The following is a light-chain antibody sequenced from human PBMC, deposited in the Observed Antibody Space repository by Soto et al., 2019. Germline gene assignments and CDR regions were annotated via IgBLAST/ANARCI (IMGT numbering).Light chain of an antibody. J-gene: IGKJ3*01. CDR1: QSVNSKY. CDR2: GAS. V-gene: IGKV3-20*01. Sequence: EIVLTQSPGTLSLSPGERATLSCRASQSVNSKYLAWYQQKPGQAPRLLIYGASNRATGIPDRFTGSGSGTDFTLTISRLEPEDFAVYYCQQFGSLLFTFGPGTKVDIK. CDR3: QQFGSLLFT.